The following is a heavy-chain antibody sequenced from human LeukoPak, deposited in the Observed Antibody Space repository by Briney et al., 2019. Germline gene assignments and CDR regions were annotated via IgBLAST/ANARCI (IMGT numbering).Heavy chain of an antibody. CDR3: ARAGYCSGGSCHNWFDP. D-gene: IGHD2-15*01. CDR2: IIPIFGTA. J-gene: IGHJ5*02. Sequence: AASVKVSCKASGGTFSSYAISWVRQAPGQGLEWMGGIIPIFGTANYAQKLQGRVTMTTDTSTSTAYMELRSLRSDDTAVYYCARAGYCSGGSCHNWFDPWGQGTLVTVSS. CDR1: GGTFSSYA. V-gene: IGHV1-69*05.